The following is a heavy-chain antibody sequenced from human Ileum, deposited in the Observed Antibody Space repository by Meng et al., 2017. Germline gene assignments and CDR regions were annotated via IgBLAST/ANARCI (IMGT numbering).Heavy chain of an antibody. CDR3: AKDWGGVGALDY. D-gene: IGHD1-26*01. CDR2: INGDGGYT. Sequence: LVGSGGGLVEPGGYLRLSCAVSGFTFTGTWMHWVRQAPGKGLAWVARINGDGGYTEYADSVRARFTISRDNAKNTLYLQMNSLRAEDTAVYFCAKDWGGVGALDYWGQGSLVTVSS. V-gene: IGHV3-74*03. J-gene: IGHJ4*02. CDR1: GFTFTGTW.